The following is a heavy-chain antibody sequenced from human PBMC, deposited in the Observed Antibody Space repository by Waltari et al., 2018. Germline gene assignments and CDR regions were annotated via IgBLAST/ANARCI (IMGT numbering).Heavy chain of an antibody. Sequence: QVYLLESGGGVVQPGGSLELSCLASGLTFSNFGMHWVRQSPGKGLEWVGFISYDGNKIFDADSVKGRFTISRDNRNNILYLQMNSLRPEDTATYYCAKDGDYSLPGYDAFDVWGQGTVVTVSS. CDR1: GLTFSNFG. V-gene: IGHV3-30*02. J-gene: IGHJ3*01. D-gene: IGHD4-17*01. CDR2: ISYDGNKI. CDR3: AKDGDYSLPGYDAFDV.